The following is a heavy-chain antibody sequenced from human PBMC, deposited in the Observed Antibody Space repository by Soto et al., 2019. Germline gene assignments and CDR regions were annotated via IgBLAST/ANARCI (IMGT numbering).Heavy chain of an antibody. Sequence: SETLSLTCTVSGGSISSYYWSWIRQPPGKGLEWIGYIYYSGSTYYNPSLKSRVTISVDTSKNQFSLKLSSATAADTAVYYCATQEVGGSYVYTFDPWGQGTLVTVSS. CDR1: GGSISSYY. J-gene: IGHJ5*02. V-gene: IGHV4-59*04. CDR3: ATQEVGGSYVYTFDP. CDR2: IYYSGST. D-gene: IGHD1-26*01.